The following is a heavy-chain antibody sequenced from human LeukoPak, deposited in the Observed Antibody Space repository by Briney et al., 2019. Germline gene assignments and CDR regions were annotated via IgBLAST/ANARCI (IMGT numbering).Heavy chain of an antibody. CDR1: GYTFTSYD. CDR2: MNPNSGNT. V-gene: IGHV1-8*01. Sequence: ASVKVSCKASGYTFTSYDINWVRQATGQGLEWMGWMNPNSGNTGYAQKFQGRVTMTRNTSISTAYMELSSLRSEDTAVYYCASEGSGWYGGFDAFDIWGQGTMVTVSS. D-gene: IGHD6-13*01. J-gene: IGHJ3*02. CDR3: ASEGSGWYGGFDAFDI.